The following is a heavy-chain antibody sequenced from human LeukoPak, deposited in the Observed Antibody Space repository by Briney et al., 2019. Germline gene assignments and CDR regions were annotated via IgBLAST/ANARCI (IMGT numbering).Heavy chain of an antibody. Sequence: GGSLRLSCAASGFTFSSYAMSWVRQAPGKGLEWVSAISGSGGSTYYADSVKGRFTISRDNSKNTLYLQMNSLRAEDTAVYYCXXXXPTVTTQRGYFDYWGQGTLVTVSS. J-gene: IGHJ4*02. CDR1: GFTFSSYA. CDR3: XXXXPTVTTQRGYFDY. CDR2: ISGSGGST. D-gene: IGHD4-17*01. V-gene: IGHV3-23*01.